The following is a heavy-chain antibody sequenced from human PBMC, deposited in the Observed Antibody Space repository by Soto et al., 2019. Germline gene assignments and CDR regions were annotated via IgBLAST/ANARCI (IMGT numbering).Heavy chain of an antibody. CDR2: TSYDETKE. Sequence: PGGSLRLSCEASGFTFSKYGMHWVRQAPGKGLEWVAATSYDETKEHYADSVKGRFTISRDNSKNTLYLQMNSLRTEDTALYYCAKDLVVRALDYYGMDFWGQGTTVTVSS. CDR3: AKDLVVRALDYYGMDF. D-gene: IGHD2-21*01. J-gene: IGHJ6*02. CDR1: GFTFSKYG. V-gene: IGHV3-30*18.